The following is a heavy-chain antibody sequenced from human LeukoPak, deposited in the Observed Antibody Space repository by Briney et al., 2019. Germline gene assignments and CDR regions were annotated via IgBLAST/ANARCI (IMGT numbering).Heavy chain of an antibody. CDR2: ISSSSSTI. CDR3: ARVLRTAMARGCMDV. V-gene: IGHV3-48*04. Sequence: GGSLRLSCAASGFTFSSYSMNWVRQAPGKGLEWVSYISSSSSTIYYADSVKGRFTISRDNAKNSLYLQMNSLRAEDTAVYYCARVLRTAMARGCMDVWGQGTTVTVSS. CDR1: GFTFSSYS. J-gene: IGHJ6*02. D-gene: IGHD5-18*01.